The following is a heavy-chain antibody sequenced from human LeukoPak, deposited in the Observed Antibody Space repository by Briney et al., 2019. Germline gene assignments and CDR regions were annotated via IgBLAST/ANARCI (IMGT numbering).Heavy chain of an antibody. Sequence: HSGGSLGLSCAASGFTFTDYTMNWVRQAPGKGLEWISYISPSGSTIYYSDSVKGRFTLSRDNAKNSLHLQMNSLRDEDTAIYYCVRDRNYYDSSGYYHYSDSWGQGTLVTVSS. J-gene: IGHJ4*02. CDR3: VRDRNYYDSSGYYHYSDS. CDR1: GFTFTDYT. D-gene: IGHD3-22*01. CDR2: ISPSGSTI. V-gene: IGHV3-48*02.